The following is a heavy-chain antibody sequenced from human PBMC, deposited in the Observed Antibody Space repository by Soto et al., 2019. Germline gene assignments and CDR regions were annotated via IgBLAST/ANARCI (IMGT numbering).Heavy chain of an antibody. CDR2: INHSGST. CDR1: GGSFSGYY. D-gene: IGHD4-17*01. J-gene: IGHJ4*02. CDR3: ARSNRGTTVTNLDY. Sequence: SETLSLTCAVYGGSFSGYYWSWIRQPPGKGLEWIGEINHSGSTNYNPSLKSRVTISVDTSKNQFSLKLSSATAADTAVYYCARSNRGTTVTNLDYWGQGTLVTVSS. V-gene: IGHV4-34*01.